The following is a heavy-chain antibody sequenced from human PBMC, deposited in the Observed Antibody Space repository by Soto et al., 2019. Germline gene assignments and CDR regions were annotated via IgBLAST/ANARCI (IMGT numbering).Heavy chain of an antibody. D-gene: IGHD3-3*01. V-gene: IGHV4-59*01. CDR1: GGSISSYY. J-gene: IGHJ4*02. Sequence: ETLSLTCTVSGGSISSYYWSWIRQPPGKGLEWIGYIYYSGSTNYNPSLKSRVTISVDTSKNQFSLKLSSVTAADTAAYYCAGCYYDFWSGYCDYCGQGTLVTVSS. CDR2: IYYSGST. CDR3: AGCYYDFWSGYCDY.